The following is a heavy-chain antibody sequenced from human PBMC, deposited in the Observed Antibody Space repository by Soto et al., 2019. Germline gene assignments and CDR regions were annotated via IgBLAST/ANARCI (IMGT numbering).Heavy chain of an antibody. Sequence: SETLSLTCAFSCGFMINHYWSRIRQPPGKGLEWIGYIYHSGSANYNPSLRSRVTISIDTSKNEFSLKLSSVTAADTAVYYCARVRDDSSNDAFDIWGQGTMVTVSS. CDR3: ARVRDDSSNDAFDI. J-gene: IGHJ3*02. D-gene: IGHD6-13*01. CDR2: IYHSGSA. CDR1: CGFMINHY. V-gene: IGHV4-59*11.